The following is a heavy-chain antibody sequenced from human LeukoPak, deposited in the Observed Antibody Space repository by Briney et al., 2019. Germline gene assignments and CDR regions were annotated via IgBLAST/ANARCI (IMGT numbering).Heavy chain of an antibody. CDR1: DGSFSGYY. Sequence: PSETLSLTCAVHDGSFSGYYWSWIRQPPGKGLEWIGEINHSGSTNYNPSLKSRVSISIDTSKNQFSLNLSSVTAADTAVYYCARSDDILTGYPEYFDYWGQGTLVAVSS. J-gene: IGHJ4*02. CDR3: ARSDDILTGYPEYFDY. CDR2: INHSGST. D-gene: IGHD3-9*01. V-gene: IGHV4-34*01.